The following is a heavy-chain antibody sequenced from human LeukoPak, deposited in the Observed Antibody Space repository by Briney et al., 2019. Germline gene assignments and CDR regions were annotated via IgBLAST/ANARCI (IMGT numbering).Heavy chain of an antibody. Sequence: SETLSLTCTVSGGSISSGTYYWSWIRQPAGKGLEWIGRMYTSGSTDYNPSLKSRVTISVDTSKNQFSLKLSSVTAADTAIYYCVRDRTPQSRNSFHIWGQGTVVTVSP. J-gene: IGHJ3*02. D-gene: IGHD2-15*01. CDR2: MYTSGST. CDR1: GGSISSGTYY. V-gene: IGHV4-61*02. CDR3: VRDRTPQSRNSFHI.